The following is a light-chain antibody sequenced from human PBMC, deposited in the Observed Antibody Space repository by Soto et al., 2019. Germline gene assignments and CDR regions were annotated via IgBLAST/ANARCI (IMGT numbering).Light chain of an antibody. CDR1: SSDVGGYNY. Sequence: QSALTQPPSASGSPGQSVTISCTGTSSDVGGYNYVSGYQQHPGKAPKLMIYEVSKRPSGVPDRFSGSKSGNTASLTVSGLQAEDEADYYCSSYAGSNNLVFGTGTKLTVL. J-gene: IGLJ1*01. V-gene: IGLV2-8*01. CDR3: SSYAGSNNLV. CDR2: EVS.